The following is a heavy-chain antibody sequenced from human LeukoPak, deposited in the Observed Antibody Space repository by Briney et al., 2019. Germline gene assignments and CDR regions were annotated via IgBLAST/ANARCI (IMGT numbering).Heavy chain of an antibody. J-gene: IGHJ4*02. Sequence: SETLSLTCTVSGGSISSYYWSWIRQPPGKGLEWIGYIYYSGSTNYNPSLKSRVTISVDTSKNQFSLKLSSVTAADTAVYYCPRAPLSSTFDYWGQGTLVTVSS. CDR2: IYYSGST. V-gene: IGHV4-59*01. D-gene: IGHD2-2*01. CDR1: GGSISSYY. CDR3: PRAPLSSTFDY.